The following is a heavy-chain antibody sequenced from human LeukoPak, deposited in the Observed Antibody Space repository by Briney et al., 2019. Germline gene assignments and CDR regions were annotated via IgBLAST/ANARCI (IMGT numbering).Heavy chain of an antibody. Sequence: QPGGSLRLSCAASGFTFSSYAMSWVRQAPGKGLEWVSAISGSGGTTYYADSVKGRFTMSRDNSKNTLYLQMNSLRAGDTAVYYCARGNMLRDIDYWGQGTLVTVSS. V-gene: IGHV3-23*01. CDR1: GFTFSSYA. D-gene: IGHD2-15*01. CDR2: ISGSGGTT. CDR3: ARGNMLRDIDY. J-gene: IGHJ4*02.